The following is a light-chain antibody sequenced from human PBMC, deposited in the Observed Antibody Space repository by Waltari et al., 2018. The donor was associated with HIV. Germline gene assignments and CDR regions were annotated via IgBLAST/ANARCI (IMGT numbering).Light chain of an antibody. Sequence: DIQMTQSPSTLSASVGDRVTITCRASQNVGVWLAWYQQKPGKAPTLLIYQTSKLETGVPPRFSGSGYETEFTLTINSLLSDDFATYYCNQYDSFSGTFGQGT. CDR3: NQYDSFSGT. CDR1: QNVGVW. J-gene: IGKJ1*01. CDR2: QTS. V-gene: IGKV1-5*03.